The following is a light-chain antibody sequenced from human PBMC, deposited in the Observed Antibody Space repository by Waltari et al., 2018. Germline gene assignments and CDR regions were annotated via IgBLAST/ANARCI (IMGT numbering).Light chain of an antibody. J-gene: IGKJ1*01. CDR3: QQYNLWPRT. Sequence: EIVLTQSPATLSVSPGERVTLTCRASVSVASELAWYQQPPGQAPRLLIYDAVTRATGVPVRFSGGGSEREFTLTISSLQSEDLGIYYCQQYNLWPRTFGQGTKVGIK. CDR2: DAV. CDR1: VSVASE. V-gene: IGKV3-15*01.